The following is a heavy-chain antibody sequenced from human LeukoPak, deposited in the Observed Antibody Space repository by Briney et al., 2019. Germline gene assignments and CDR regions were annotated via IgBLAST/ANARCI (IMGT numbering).Heavy chain of an antibody. V-gene: IGHV4-59*13. J-gene: IGHJ5*02. CDR2: IYYSGNT. CDR1: GGSISNYY. D-gene: IGHD2-8*02. CDR3: ARNRGYCSGAVCCGWFDP. Sequence: SETLSLTCTVSGGSISNYYCSWIRQSPGKGLEWIGYIYYSGNTNYNPSLKSRVTISRDTSKNQFSLKLSSVTAADTAVYYCARNRGYCSGAVCCGWFDPWGQGTLVTVSS.